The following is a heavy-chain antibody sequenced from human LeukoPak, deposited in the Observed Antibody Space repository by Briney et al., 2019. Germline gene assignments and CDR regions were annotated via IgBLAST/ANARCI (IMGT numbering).Heavy chain of an antibody. CDR3: ARCEALDYGDYQYYFDY. V-gene: IGHV4-30-2*01. CDR2: IYHSGST. J-gene: IGHJ4*02. CDR1: GGSISSGGYS. D-gene: IGHD4-17*01. Sequence: SQTLSLTCAVSGGSISSGGYSWSWIRQPPGKGLEWIGYIYHSGSTYYNPSLKSRVTISVDRSKNQFSLKLSSVTAADTAVYYCARCEALDYGDYQYYFDYWGQGTLVTVSS.